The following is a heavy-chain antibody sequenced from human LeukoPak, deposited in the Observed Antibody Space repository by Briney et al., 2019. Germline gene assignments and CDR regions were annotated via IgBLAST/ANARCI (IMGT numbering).Heavy chain of an antibody. Sequence: GGSLRLSCAASGFTFSSYAMSWVRQAPGKGLEWVSAISGSGGSTYYADSVKGRFTISRDNSKNTLYLQMNSLRAEDTAVYYCASYVTMVDYYYYGMDVWGQGTTVTVSS. CDR3: ASYVTMVDYYYYGMDV. V-gene: IGHV3-23*01. CDR1: GFTFSSYA. D-gene: IGHD4/OR15-4a*01. CDR2: ISGSGGST. J-gene: IGHJ6*02.